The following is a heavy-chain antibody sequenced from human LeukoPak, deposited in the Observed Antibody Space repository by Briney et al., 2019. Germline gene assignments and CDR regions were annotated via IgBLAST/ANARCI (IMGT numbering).Heavy chain of an antibody. V-gene: IGHV1-46*01. J-gene: IGHJ4*02. CDR3: ARDLSPGCGGSCPDY. D-gene: IGHD2-15*01. CDR2: INPSGGST. Sequence: GASVKVSCKASGYTFTSYYMHWVRQAPGQGLEWMGTINPSGGSTSYAQKFQGRVTMTRDTSTSTVYMELSSLRSEDTAVYYCARDLSPGCGGSCPDYWGQGTLVTVSS. CDR1: GYTFTSYY.